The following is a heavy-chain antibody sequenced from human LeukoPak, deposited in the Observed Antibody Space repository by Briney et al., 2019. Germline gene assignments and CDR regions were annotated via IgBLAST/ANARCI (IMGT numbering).Heavy chain of an antibody. J-gene: IGHJ5*02. Sequence: SETLSLTCAVSGGSFSGYYWSWIRQPPRKGLEWIGEINHSGSTNYNPSLKSRVTISVDTSKNQFSLKLSSGTAADTAVYYCAGKWGGVTGYKWFDPWGQGTLVTVSS. CDR3: AGKWGGVTGYKWFDP. CDR2: INHSGST. D-gene: IGHD3-16*01. CDR1: GGSFSGYY. V-gene: IGHV4-34*01.